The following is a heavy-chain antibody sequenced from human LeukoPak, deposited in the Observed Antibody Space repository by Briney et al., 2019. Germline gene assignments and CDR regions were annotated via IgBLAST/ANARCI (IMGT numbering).Heavy chain of an antibody. CDR1: GGSISSGGYS. V-gene: IGHV4-30-2*01. CDR2: IYHSGST. D-gene: IGHD4-17*01. Sequence: SQTLSLTCAVSGGSISSGGYSWSQIRQPPEKGLEWIGYIYHSGSTYYNPSLKSRVTISVDRSKNQFSLKLSSVTAADTAVYYCARARVTTSSRYFDLWGRGTLVTVSS. J-gene: IGHJ2*01. CDR3: ARARVTTSSRYFDL.